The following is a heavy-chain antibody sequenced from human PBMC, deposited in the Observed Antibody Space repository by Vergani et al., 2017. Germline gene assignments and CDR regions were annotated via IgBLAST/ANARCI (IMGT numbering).Heavy chain of an antibody. CDR1: GYTFTSNY. CDR3: ARDSAVITMVRGVIGWFDP. J-gene: IGHJ5*02. CDR2: INPSGGST. Sequence: QVQLVQSGAEVKKPGASVKVSCKASGYTFTSNYMHWVRQAPGQGLEWMGIINPSGGSTSYAQKFQSRVTMTRDTSTSTVYMELSSLRSEDTAVYYCARDSAVITMVRGVIGWFDPWGQGTLVTVSS. V-gene: IGHV1-46*03. D-gene: IGHD3-10*01.